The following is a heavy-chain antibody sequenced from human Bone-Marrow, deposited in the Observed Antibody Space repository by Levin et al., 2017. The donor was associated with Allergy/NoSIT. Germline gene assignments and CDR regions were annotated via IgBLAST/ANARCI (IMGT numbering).Heavy chain of an antibody. CDR2: LYSGGRT. CDR1: GFNVSTKY. D-gene: IGHD3-22*01. CDR3: ARDIRSGYYDSSADDAFDI. J-gene: IGHJ3*02. Sequence: GESLKISCAASGFNVSTKYMTWVRQAPGKGLEWVSVLYSGGRTHYADSVKGRFTISRDNSSNTLYLQMNRLRAEDTAVYYCARDIRSGYYDSSADDAFDIWGQGTLVTVSS. V-gene: IGHV3-66*01.